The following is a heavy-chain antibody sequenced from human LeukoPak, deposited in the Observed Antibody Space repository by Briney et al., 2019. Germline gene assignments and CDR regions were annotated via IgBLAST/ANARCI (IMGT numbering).Heavy chain of an antibody. V-gene: IGHV1-69*05. CDR1: GYTFTSYD. D-gene: IGHD4-23*01. Sequence: SVKVSCKASGYTFTSYDISWVRQAPGQGLEWMGGIIPIFGTEDYAQKFQGRVTITTDESTSTAYMELSSLRSEDTAVYYCARAPVDSYYFDYWGQGTLVTVSS. CDR3: ARAPVDSYYFDY. J-gene: IGHJ4*02. CDR2: IIPIFGTE.